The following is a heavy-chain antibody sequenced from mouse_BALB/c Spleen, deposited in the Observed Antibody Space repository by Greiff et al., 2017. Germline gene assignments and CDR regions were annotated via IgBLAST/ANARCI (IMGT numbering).Heavy chain of an antibody. CDR3: AREGLYPGY. V-gene: IGHV1-14*01. CDR2: INPYNDGT. D-gene: IGHD2-1*01. Sequence: VQLKQSGPELVKPGASVKMSCKASGYTFTSYVMHWVKQKPGQGLEWIGYINPYNDGTKYNKKFKGKATLTSDKSSSTAYMELSSLTSEDSAVYYCAREGLYPGYWGQGTSVTVSS. J-gene: IGHJ4*01. CDR1: GYTFTSYV.